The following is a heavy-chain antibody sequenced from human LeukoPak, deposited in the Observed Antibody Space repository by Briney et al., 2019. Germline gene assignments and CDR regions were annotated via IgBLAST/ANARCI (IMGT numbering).Heavy chain of an antibody. D-gene: IGHD2/OR15-2a*01. Sequence: PGGSLRLSCAASGFTFSSYWMHWVRQAPGKGLVWVSRINTDESTTSYADSVKGQFTISRDNAKNTLYLQMNSLRAEDTAVYYCTRGISGNWFDPWGQGTLVTVSS. CDR3: TRGISGNWFDP. J-gene: IGHJ5*02. V-gene: IGHV3-74*01. CDR1: GFTFSSYW. CDR2: INTDESTT.